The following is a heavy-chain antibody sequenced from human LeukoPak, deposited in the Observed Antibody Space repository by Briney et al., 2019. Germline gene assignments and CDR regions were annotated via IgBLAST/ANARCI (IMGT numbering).Heavy chain of an antibody. V-gene: IGHV1-18*01. CDR3: ARDRGTAVTVFDY. CDR1: GYTFTSYG. J-gene: IGHJ4*02. CDR2: ISAYNDNT. Sequence: ASVKVSCKASGYTFTSYGISWVRQATGQGLEWMGWISAYNDNTNYAQNFQGRVTMTTDTSTSTAYMELRSLRSDDTAVYYCARDRGTAVTVFDYWGQGTLVTVSS. D-gene: IGHD4-17*01.